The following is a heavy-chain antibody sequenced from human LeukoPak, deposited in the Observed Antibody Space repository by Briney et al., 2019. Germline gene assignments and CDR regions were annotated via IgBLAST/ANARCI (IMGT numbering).Heavy chain of an antibody. V-gene: IGHV4-59*01. CDR3: ARTTMVRGTYYMNV. D-gene: IGHD3-10*01. CDR2: IYYSGYT. CDR1: GGSISSYY. J-gene: IGHJ6*03. Sequence: SETLSLTCTVSGGSISSYYWSWIRQPPGKGLEWIGCIYYSGYTNYKSSLKSRVTISVDTSKNQFSLKLSSVTAADTAVYYCARTTMVRGTYYMNVWGKGTTVTVSS.